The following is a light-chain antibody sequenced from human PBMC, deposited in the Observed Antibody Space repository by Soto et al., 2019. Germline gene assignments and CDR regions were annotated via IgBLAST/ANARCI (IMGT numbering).Light chain of an antibody. J-gene: IGKJ2*01. Sequence: IVVTQSPATLSVSPGERATLSCRASQSVATNVAWYQQKPGQAPRLLMSSASTRATGTPARFSGSGSGTEFTLTISSLQSEDIAVYYCQQHNHWPSFGQGTNLEIK. V-gene: IGKV3-15*01. CDR3: QQHNHWPS. CDR1: QSVATN. CDR2: SAS.